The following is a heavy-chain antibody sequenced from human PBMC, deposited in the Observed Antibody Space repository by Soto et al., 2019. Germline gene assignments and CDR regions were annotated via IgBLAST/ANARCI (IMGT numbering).Heavy chain of an antibody. Sequence: PVGSLRLSCTASGFTFRDYTMSWFRQAPGKGLEWVGFIRSKAYGGTTEHAASVKGRFTISRDDSKSIAYLQMNSLKAEDTAVYHCTRDGRYSGYPPPAFWGQGTQVTVSS. CDR3: TRDGRYSGYPPPAF. D-gene: IGHD5-12*01. J-gene: IGHJ4*02. V-gene: IGHV3-49*03. CDR1: GFTFRDYT. CDR2: IRSKAYGGTT.